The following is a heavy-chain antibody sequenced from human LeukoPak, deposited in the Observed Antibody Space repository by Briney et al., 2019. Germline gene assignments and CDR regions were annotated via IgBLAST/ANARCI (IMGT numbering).Heavy chain of an antibody. CDR1: GGSMSSYY. J-gene: IGHJ5*02. CDR2: IYYSGST. V-gene: IGHV4-59*01. Sequence: PSETLSLTCTVSGGSMSSYYWSWIRQPPGKGLEWIGDIYYSGSTNYNPSLKSRVTISVDTSQNQFSLKLSSVTAADTAVYYCARDRHGSGSAHSFDPWGQGTLVTVSS. CDR3: ARDRHGSGSAHSFDP. D-gene: IGHD3-10*01.